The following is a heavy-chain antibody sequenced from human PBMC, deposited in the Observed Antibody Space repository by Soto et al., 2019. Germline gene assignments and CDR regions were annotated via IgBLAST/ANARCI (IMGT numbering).Heavy chain of an antibody. V-gene: IGHV1-69*06. CDR3: ARSRGYSYGSIYGMDV. J-gene: IGHJ6*02. D-gene: IGHD5-18*01. Sequence: GASVNVSCKASGGTFSSYAISWVRQAPGQGLEWMGGIIPIFGTANYAQKFQGRVTITADKSTSTAYMELSSLRSEDTAVYYCARSRGYSYGSIYGMDVWGQGTTVTVSS. CDR1: GGTFSSYA. CDR2: IIPIFGTA.